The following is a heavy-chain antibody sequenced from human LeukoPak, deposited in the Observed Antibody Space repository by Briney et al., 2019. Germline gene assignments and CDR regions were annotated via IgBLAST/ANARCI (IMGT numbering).Heavy chain of an antibody. V-gene: IGHV4-4*02. CDR3: ARDSYSWFGEPTNAFDI. J-gene: IGHJ3*02. D-gene: IGHD3-10*01. CDR1: GGSISSSNW. CDR2: IYHSGST. Sequence: PSETLSLTCAVSGGSISSSNWWSWVRQPPGKGLEWIGEIYHSGSTNYNPSLKSRVTISVDKSKNQFSLKLRSVTAADTAVYYCARDSYSWFGEPTNAFDIWGQGTMVTVSS.